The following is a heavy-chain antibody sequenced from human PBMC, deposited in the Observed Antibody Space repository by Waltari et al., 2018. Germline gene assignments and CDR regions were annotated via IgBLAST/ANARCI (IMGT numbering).Heavy chain of an antibody. CDR3: ARDSSTGWYHGY. CDR2: IYSGGST. Sequence: EVQLVESGGGLVQPGGSLRLSCAASGFTVSSNYMSWVRQAPGKGLEWVSVIYSGGSTYYADSVKGRFTISRDNSKNTLYLQMNSLRPEDTAVYYSARDSSTGWYHGYWGQGTLVTVSS. J-gene: IGHJ4*02. D-gene: IGHD6-19*01. V-gene: IGHV3-66*02. CDR1: GFTVSSNY.